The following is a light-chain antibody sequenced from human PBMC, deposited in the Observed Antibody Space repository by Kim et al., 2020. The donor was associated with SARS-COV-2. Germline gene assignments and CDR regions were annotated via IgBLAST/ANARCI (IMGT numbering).Light chain of an antibody. Sequence: PGERVTVSCRASQRVSSSYLTWYQQKPGQAPRLLIYGASTRATGIPARFSGSGSGTDFTLTISSLEPEDFAVYYCQQYYNPPMYTFGQGNKL. CDR2: GAS. J-gene: IGKJ2*01. V-gene: IGKV3D-7*01. CDR3: QQYYNPPMYT. CDR1: QRVSSSY.